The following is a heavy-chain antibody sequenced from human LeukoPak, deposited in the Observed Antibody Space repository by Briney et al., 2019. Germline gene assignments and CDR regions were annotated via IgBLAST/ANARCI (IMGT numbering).Heavy chain of an antibody. Sequence: GGSLRLSCAASGFTFSNYWMSWVRQAPGKGLEWVANIKQDGSEKYYVDSVKGRFTVSRDNAKNSLFLQMNSLRAEDTAVYYCAVMGYDSSGYYSEYWGQGTLVTVSS. J-gene: IGHJ4*02. CDR2: IKQDGSEK. V-gene: IGHV3-7*01. D-gene: IGHD3-22*01. CDR3: AVMGYDSSGYYSEY. CDR1: GFTFSNYW.